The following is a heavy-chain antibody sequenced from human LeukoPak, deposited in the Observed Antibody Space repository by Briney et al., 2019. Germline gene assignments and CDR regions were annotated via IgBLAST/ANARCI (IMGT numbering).Heavy chain of an antibody. Sequence: EASVKVSCKASGYTFTGYYMHWVRQAPGQGLEWMGWINPNSGGTNYAQKFQGRVTMTRDTSISTAYMELSRLRSDDTAVYYCAREYYYGPVDYYYYGMDVWGQGTTDTVSS. V-gene: IGHV1-2*02. CDR3: AREYYYGPVDYYYYGMDV. CDR1: GYTFTGYY. J-gene: IGHJ6*02. CDR2: INPNSGGT. D-gene: IGHD3-10*01.